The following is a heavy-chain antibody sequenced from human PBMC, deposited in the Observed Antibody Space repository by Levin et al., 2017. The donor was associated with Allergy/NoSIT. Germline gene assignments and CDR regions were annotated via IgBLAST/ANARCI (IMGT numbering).Heavy chain of an antibody. Sequence: GGSLRLSCAASGFTVSSNYMSWVRQAPGKGLECVSVIYSGGSTYYADSVKGRLTISRDNSKNTLYLQMNSLRAEDTAVYYCARVEQEQLVFDSWGQGTLVTVSS. V-gene: IGHV3-53*01. J-gene: IGHJ4*02. CDR2: IYSGGST. D-gene: IGHD6-6*01. CDR3: ARVEQEQLVFDS. CDR1: GFTVSSNY.